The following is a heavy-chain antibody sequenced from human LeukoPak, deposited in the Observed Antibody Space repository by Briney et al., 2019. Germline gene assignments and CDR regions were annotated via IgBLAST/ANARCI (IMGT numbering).Heavy chain of an antibody. V-gene: IGHV1-24*01. CDR2: FDPEDGET. J-gene: IGHJ4*02. CDR1: GYTLTELS. CDR3: ARAADFWSGYDTN. D-gene: IGHD3-3*01. Sequence: GASVKVSCKVSGYTLTELSMHWVRQAPGKGLEWMGGFDPEDGETIYAQKFQGRVTMTRDTSISTAYMELSRLRSDDTAVYYCARAADFWSGYDTNWGQGTLVTVSS.